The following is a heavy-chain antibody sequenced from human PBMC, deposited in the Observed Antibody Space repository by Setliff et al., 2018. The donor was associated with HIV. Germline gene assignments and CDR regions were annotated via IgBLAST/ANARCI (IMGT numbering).Heavy chain of an antibody. CDR3: ARVTTVTSYYYYYYYMDV. CDR2: IYHTGTT. V-gene: IGHV4-4*02. D-gene: IGHD4-17*01. J-gene: IGHJ6*03. Sequence: SETLSLTCDVSGVSISDNNYWNWVRQPPGKGLEWIGEIYHTGTTNYNPSLKSRVTISVDMSKKRFSLKLTSVTAADTAVYYCARVTTVTSYYYYYYYMDVWGKGTTVTVSS. CDR1: GVSISDNNY.